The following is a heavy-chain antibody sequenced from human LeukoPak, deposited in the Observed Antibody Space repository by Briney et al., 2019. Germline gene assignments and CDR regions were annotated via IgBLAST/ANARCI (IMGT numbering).Heavy chain of an antibody. Sequence: ASVKVSCKASGGTFSSCAISWVRQAPGQGLEWMGGIIPIFGTANYAQKFQGRVTITTDESTSTAYMELSSLRSEDTAVYYCASSGSREYNWFDPWGQGTLVTVSS. CDR2: IIPIFGTA. D-gene: IGHD1-26*01. V-gene: IGHV1-69*05. CDR3: ASSGSREYNWFDP. J-gene: IGHJ5*02. CDR1: GGTFSSCA.